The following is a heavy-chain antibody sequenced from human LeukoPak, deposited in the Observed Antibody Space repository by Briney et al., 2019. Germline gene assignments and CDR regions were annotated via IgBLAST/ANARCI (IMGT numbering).Heavy chain of an antibody. CDR2: INGRGGST. V-gene: IGHV3-23*01. D-gene: IGHD1-26*01. CDR3: AKVIIVGPTVGAFDY. Sequence: GGSLRLSCAASGFTFSSYAMSWGRQAPGKGLEWVSAINGRGGSTYYADSVKGRFTISRDNSKNTLYLQMNSLRAEDTAVYYCAKVIIVGPTVGAFDYWGQGTLVTVSS. J-gene: IGHJ4*02. CDR1: GFTFSSYA.